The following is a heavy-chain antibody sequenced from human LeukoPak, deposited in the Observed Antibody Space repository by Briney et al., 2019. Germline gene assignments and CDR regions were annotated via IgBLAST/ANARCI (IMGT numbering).Heavy chain of an antibody. CDR1: GGSFSSSS. V-gene: IGHV3-21*01. CDR2: ISSSSSYI. CDR3: ARDSTAVAPGALDY. D-gene: IGHD6-19*01. Sequence: ETLSLTCTVSGGSFSSSSYYWGWIRQPPGKGLEWVSSISSSSSYIYYADSVKGRFTISRDNAKNSLYLQMNSLRAEDTAVYYCARDSTAVAPGALDYWGQGTLVTVSS. J-gene: IGHJ4*02.